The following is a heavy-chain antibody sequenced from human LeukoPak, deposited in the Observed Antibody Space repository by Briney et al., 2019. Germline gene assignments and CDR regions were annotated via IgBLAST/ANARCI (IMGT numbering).Heavy chain of an antibody. J-gene: IGHJ6*03. V-gene: IGHV3-23*01. Sequence: PGGSLRLSCAASGFTFGSHDMIWVRQAPGKGLEWVSISSGGGGSTYYADSLRGRFTISRDNAKNSLYLQMNSLRAEDTAVYYCARDQGVDSFAENYYYYYYMDVWGKGTTVTVSS. D-gene: IGHD2-21*01. CDR2: SSGGGGST. CDR1: GFTFGSHD. CDR3: ARDQGVDSFAENYYYYYYMDV.